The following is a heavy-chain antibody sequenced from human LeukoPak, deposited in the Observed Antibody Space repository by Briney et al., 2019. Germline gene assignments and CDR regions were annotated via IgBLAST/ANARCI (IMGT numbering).Heavy chain of an antibody. Sequence: PGGSLRLSCAGSGFSFDDYGMHWVRQAPGKGLEWVSGISGNSGSTLYADSVKGRFTISRDNAKNSLYLQMNSLRAEDAALYHCEKGYTTLGRGALYSGGQGTKVIVS. CDR2: ISGNSGST. J-gene: IGHJ3*02. V-gene: IGHV3-9*01. CDR1: GFSFDDYG. D-gene: IGHD5-24*01. CDR3: EKGYTTLGRGALYS.